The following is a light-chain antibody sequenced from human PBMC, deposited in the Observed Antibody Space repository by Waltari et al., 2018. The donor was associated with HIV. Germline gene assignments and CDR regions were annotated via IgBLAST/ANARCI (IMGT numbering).Light chain of an antibody. CDR2: INSDGSH. CDR3: LTWDTGIGV. Sequence: QVVLTQSPSASASLGASVKLTCTLSSGYSNHAIVWHQQQSEKGTRYLLKINSDGSHNKGDGIPDRFSGSSSGAERYLTISSLQSEDEADYYCLTWDTGIGVFGGGTKLTVL. V-gene: IGLV4-69*01. J-gene: IGLJ2*01. CDR1: SGYSNHA.